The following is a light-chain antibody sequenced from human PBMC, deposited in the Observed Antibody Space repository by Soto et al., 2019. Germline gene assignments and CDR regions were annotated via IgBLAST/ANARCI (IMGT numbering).Light chain of an antibody. CDR3: SSYAGSNNLV. V-gene: IGLV2-8*01. J-gene: IGLJ2*01. CDR2: AVS. CDR1: SSDVGYYNY. Sequence: QSALTQPPSASGSTGQSVTISCTGTSSDVGYYNYVSWYQQHPGKAPKLMIYAVSKRPSGVPDRFSGSKSANTASLIVSGLQAEDEADYYCSSYAGSNNLVFGGGTKLTVL.